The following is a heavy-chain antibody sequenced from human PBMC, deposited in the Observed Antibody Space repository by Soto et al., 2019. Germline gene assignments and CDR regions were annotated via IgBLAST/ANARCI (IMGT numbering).Heavy chain of an antibody. J-gene: IGHJ4*02. D-gene: IGHD3-9*01. Sequence: GASVKASCKASGYTFTSYGISWVRQAPGQGLEWMGWISAYNGNTNYAQKLQGRVTMTTDTSTSTAYMELRSLRSDDTAVYYCASGYDILTGYYFDYWGKGTLVTVSS. CDR3: ASGYDILTGYYFDY. CDR2: ISAYNGNT. V-gene: IGHV1-18*01. CDR1: GYTFTSYG.